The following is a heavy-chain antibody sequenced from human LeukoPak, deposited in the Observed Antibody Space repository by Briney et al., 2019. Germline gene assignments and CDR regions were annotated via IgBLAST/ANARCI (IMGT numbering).Heavy chain of an antibody. CDR1: GFTFSSYD. CDR2: IGTAGDT. Sequence: GGSLRLSCAASGFTFSSYDMHWVRQATGKGPEWVSAIGTAGDTYYPGSVKGRFTISRENAKNSLYLQMNSLRAEDTAVYYCARGGNSSSWYNFDYWGQGTLVTVSS. CDR3: ARGGNSSSWYNFDY. J-gene: IGHJ4*02. D-gene: IGHD6-13*01. V-gene: IGHV3-13*01.